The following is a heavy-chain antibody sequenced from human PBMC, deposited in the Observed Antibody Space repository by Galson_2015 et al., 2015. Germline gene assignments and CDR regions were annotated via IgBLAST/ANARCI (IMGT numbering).Heavy chain of an antibody. CDR3: ARACLPCSGDSCYSIHRGFDY. Sequence: SCAAAGFTFSNYAMNWVRQAPGKGLEWVSGMSGSGTTTYYANSVKGRFTISRDNSKNTLYLHMNSLRAEDTALYYCARACLPCSGDSCYSIHRGFDYWGQGTLVTVSS. J-gene: IGHJ4*02. CDR2: MSGSGTTT. CDR1: GFTFSNYA. D-gene: IGHD2-15*01. V-gene: IGHV3-23*01.